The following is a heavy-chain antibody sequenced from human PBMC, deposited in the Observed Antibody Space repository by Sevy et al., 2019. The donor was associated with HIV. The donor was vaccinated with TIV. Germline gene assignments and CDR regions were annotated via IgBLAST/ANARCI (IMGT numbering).Heavy chain of an antibody. D-gene: IGHD6-6*01. CDR1: GYNFTTHW. Sequence: GESLKISCKGSGYNFTTHWIGWVRQMPGKGLEWLGIVYPDDSETTYSPSFQGQVTMSADKSITTAYLQWNSLKASDTAMYXXARRTKQLWSYYFDYWGQGTLVTVSS. CDR3: ARRTKQLWSYYFDY. V-gene: IGHV5-51*01. J-gene: IGHJ4*02. CDR2: VYPDDSET.